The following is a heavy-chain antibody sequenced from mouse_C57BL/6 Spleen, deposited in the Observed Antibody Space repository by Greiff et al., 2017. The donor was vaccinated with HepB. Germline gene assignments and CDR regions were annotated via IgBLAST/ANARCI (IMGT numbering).Heavy chain of an antibody. D-gene: IGHD2-5*01. CDR3: ARARGDFYSNYVGAMDY. J-gene: IGHJ4*01. V-gene: IGHV1-82*01. CDR1: GYAFSSSW. CDR2: IYPGDGDT. Sequence: QVQLQQSGPELVKPGASVKISCKASGYAFSSSWMNWVKQRPGKGLEWIGRIYPGDGDTNYNGKFKGKAKLTADKSSRTAYMQLSSLTAEDSAVYFCARARGDFYSNYVGAMDYWGQGTSVTVSS.